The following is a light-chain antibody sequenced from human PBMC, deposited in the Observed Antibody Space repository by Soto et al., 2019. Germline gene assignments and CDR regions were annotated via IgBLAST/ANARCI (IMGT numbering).Light chain of an antibody. CDR2: AAS. CDR3: QQYGGSPFT. V-gene: IGKV3-20*01. Sequence: TQSPSTLPASVGDRVTITCRASQSISNWLAWYQQKGGQAPRLLIYAASTRATGVPDRFSGTGSGTDFALTISRLETDDSAVYYCQQYGGSPFTFGPGTKVDIK. CDR1: QSISNW. J-gene: IGKJ3*01.